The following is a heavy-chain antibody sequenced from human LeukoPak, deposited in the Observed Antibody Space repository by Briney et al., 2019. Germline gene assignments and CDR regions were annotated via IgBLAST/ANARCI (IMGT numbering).Heavy chain of an antibody. CDR3: ARDKRGARRGAFDI. CDR1: GFTFSSYW. Sequence: GGSLRLSCAASGFTFSSYWMSWVRQAPGKGLEWVANIKQDGSEKYYVDSVKGRFTISRDNAKNSLYLQMNSLRAEDTAVYYCARDKRGARRGAFDIWGQGTMVTVSS. CDR2: IKQDGSEK. V-gene: IGHV3-7*01. J-gene: IGHJ3*02. D-gene: IGHD6-6*01.